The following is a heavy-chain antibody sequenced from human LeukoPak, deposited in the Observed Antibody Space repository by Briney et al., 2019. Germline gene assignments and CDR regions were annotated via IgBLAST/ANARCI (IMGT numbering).Heavy chain of an antibody. CDR1: GFSFSKYA. V-gene: IGHV3-30*02. Sequence: QSGGSLRLSCAASGFSFSKYAMHWVRQAPGKGLGWVSFIRYDGNIKNYADSVKGRFTISRDNSKDTLYLQMNSLRAEDTAVYYCTKGDDYGANTRLPKFNWFDPWGQGALVTVSS. CDR2: IRYDGNIK. J-gene: IGHJ5*02. D-gene: IGHD4-23*01. CDR3: TKGDDYGANTRLPKFNWFDP.